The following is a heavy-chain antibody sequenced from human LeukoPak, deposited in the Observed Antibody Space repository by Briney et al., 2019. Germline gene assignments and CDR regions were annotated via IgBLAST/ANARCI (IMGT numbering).Heavy chain of an antibody. J-gene: IGHJ4*02. D-gene: IGHD2-2*01. CDR2: ISYDGTYK. Sequence: GGSLRLSCAASGFTFSSYGMHWVRQAPGKGLEWVAVISYDGTYKYYAGSVKGRFTISRDNSKNTLYLQMNSLRAEDTAVYYCASVPAAIGLGGFYFDYWGQGTLVTVSS. CDR1: GFTFSSYG. V-gene: IGHV3-30*03. CDR3: ASVPAAIGLGGFYFDY.